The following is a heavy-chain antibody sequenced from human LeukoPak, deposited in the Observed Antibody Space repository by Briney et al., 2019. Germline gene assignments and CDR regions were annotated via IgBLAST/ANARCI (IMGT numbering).Heavy chain of an antibody. CDR3: TRIEYYYDSSGYLDAFDI. J-gene: IGHJ3*02. CDR1: GFTVSSNY. Sequence: GGSLRLSCAASGFTVSSNYMSWVRQAPGKGLEWVSVIYSGGSTYYADSVKGRFTISRDNSKNTLYLQMNSLRAEDTAVYYCTRIEYYYDSSGYLDAFDIWGQGTMVTVSS. D-gene: IGHD3-22*01. V-gene: IGHV3-66*01. CDR2: IYSGGST.